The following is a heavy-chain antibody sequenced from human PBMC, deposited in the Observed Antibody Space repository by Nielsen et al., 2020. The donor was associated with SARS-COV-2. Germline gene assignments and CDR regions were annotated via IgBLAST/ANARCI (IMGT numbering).Heavy chain of an antibody. J-gene: IGHJ4*02. CDR1: GGSISTGSHY. D-gene: IGHD5-24*01. V-gene: IGHV4-61*01. Sequence: SETLSLTCIVSGGSISTGSHYWSWIRQPPGKGLEWIGYIFYRGNTNYNPSLKSRVPISVDTSKNQFSLEVNSVTAADTAVYYCVRIDMATISVDYWGRGTLVSVSS. CDR2: IFYRGNT. CDR3: VRIDMATISVDY.